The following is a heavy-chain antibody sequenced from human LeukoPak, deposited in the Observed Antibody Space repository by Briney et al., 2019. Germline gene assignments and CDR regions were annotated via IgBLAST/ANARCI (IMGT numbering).Heavy chain of an antibody. Sequence: PGGSLRLSCAASGFAFSTYGMHWVRQGPGKGLEWVSFIQSDGSSKHYAESVKGRFTISRDNSKNTVYLQMNSLRVDDTAVFYCATGSYAGGNTFFDYLGQGTLVIVSS. CDR2: IQSDGSSK. CDR3: ATGSYAGGNTFFDY. CDR1: GFAFSTYG. V-gene: IGHV3-30*02. J-gene: IGHJ4*02. D-gene: IGHD1/OR15-1a*01.